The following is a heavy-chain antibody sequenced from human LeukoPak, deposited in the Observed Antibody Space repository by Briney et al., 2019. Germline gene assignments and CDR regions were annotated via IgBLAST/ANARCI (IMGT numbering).Heavy chain of an antibody. V-gene: IGHV4-4*02. CDR2: IYHSGST. CDR3: ARDPVAVAGTGFYDY. CDR1: GGSISSSNW. J-gene: IGHJ4*02. D-gene: IGHD6-19*01. Sequence: SETLSLTCAVSGGSISSSNWWSWVRQPPGKELEWIGEIYHSGSTNYNPSLKSRVTISVDKSKNQFSLKLSSVTAADTAVYYCARDPVAVAGTGFYDYWGQGTLVTVSS.